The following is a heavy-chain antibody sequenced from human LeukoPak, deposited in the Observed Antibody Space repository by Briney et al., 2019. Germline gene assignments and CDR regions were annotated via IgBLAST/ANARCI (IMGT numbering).Heavy chain of an antibody. D-gene: IGHD5-18*01. J-gene: IGHJ4*02. CDR2: IYHSGST. Sequence: SETLSLTCAVSGGSISSGGYSWSWLRQPPGKGLGWFGYIYHSGSTSYNPSLKSRVTISVDRSKNQFSLKLSSVTAADTAVYYCARVGGYSYGYGFDYWGQGTLVTVPS. V-gene: IGHV4-30-2*01. CDR1: GGSISSGGYS. CDR3: ARVGGYSYGYGFDY.